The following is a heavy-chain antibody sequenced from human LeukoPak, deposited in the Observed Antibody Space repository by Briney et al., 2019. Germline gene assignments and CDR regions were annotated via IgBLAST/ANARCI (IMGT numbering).Heavy chain of an antibody. CDR1: GYTFTGYY. J-gene: IGHJ4*02. Sequence: ASVKVSCKASGYTFTGYYMHRVRQAPGQGLEWMGWINPNSGGTNYAQKFQGRVTMTRDTSISTAYMELSRLRSDDTAVYYCARTRPLKGGYGGYGYGYWGQGTLVTVSS. CDR2: INPNSGGT. CDR3: ARTRPLKGGYGGYGYGY. V-gene: IGHV1-2*02. D-gene: IGHD5-12*01.